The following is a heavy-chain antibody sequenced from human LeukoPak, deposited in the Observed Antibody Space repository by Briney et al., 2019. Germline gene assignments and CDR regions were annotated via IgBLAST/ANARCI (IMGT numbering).Heavy chain of an antibody. Sequence: SETLSLTCTVSGYSISSGYYWGWIRQPPGKGLEWIGNIYHSGTTYYNPSLKSRVSMSVDTSKNLFSLKLSSVTAADTAVYYCARERREQLLPPYTRSVTYFDYWGQGTLVTVSS. CDR2: IYHSGTT. CDR3: ARERREQLLPPYTRSVTYFDY. CDR1: GYSISSGYY. D-gene: IGHD2-2*01. V-gene: IGHV4-38-2*02. J-gene: IGHJ4*02.